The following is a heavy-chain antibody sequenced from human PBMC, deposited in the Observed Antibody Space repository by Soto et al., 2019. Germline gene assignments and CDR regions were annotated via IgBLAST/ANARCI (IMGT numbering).Heavy chain of an antibody. CDR1: GDSLRSSYHY. V-gene: IGHV4-39*01. Sequence: SETLSLTCTVSGDSLRSSYHYWGWIRQLPGKGLEWIGSIYYTGNTYYNPSLKSRVSISVYMATNEISLRLRAENVADTAVYYCVRVEMYAGELTPKLVRWDQGALVTVS. D-gene: IGHD2-8*01. CDR3: VRVEMYAGELTPKLVR. J-gene: IGHJ4*02. CDR2: IYYTGNT.